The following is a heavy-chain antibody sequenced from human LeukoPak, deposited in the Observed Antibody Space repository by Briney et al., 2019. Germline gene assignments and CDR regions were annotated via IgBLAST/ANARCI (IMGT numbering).Heavy chain of an antibody. J-gene: IGHJ3*02. CDR1: GYTFTSYD. D-gene: IGHD3-22*01. CDR2: MNPNSGNT. CDR3: ARVISRIVVAITGESDAFDI. Sequence: ASVKVSCKASGYTFTSYDINWVRQATGQGLEWMGWMNPNSGNTGYAQKFQGRVTMTRNTSISTAYMELSSLRSEDTAVYYCARVISRIVVAITGESDAFDIWGQGSMVTVSS. V-gene: IGHV1-8*01.